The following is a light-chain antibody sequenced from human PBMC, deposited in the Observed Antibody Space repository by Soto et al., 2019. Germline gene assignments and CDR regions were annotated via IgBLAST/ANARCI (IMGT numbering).Light chain of an antibody. CDR2: GAS. V-gene: IGKV3-20*01. CDR1: RNVRNNY. Sequence: EIKLTQSPGTVSLSPAERATLSCRASRNVRNNYLAWYQHKGGKAPRLLIFGASIRATGTPYSFSGSGSGTDFTLTISRLEPGDFALYYCQQYGFSPGSFGQGAKVDIK. J-gene: IGKJ1*01. CDR3: QQYGFSPGS.